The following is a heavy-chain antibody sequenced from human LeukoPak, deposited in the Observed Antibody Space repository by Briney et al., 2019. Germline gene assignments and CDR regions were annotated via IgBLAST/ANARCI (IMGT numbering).Heavy chain of an antibody. CDR1: RFTFSRYA. D-gene: IGHD5-12*01. Sequence: GGSLRLSCIVSRFTFSRYAMSWVRQVPGKGLEWVSAIDSKGGGIYYADSVKGRFTISRDNSKNTLYLQMNSLRVDDAAVYYCAKYRYSGSRETYDYWGQGTLVTVSS. CDR3: AKYRYSGSRETYDY. V-gene: IGHV3-23*01. CDR2: IDSKGGGI. J-gene: IGHJ4*02.